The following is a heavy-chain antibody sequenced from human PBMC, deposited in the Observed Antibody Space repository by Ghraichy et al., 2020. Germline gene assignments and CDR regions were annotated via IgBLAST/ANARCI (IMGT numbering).Heavy chain of an antibody. J-gene: IGHJ4*02. CDR3: VANSDYDYRSGYDYYFDY. D-gene: IGHD3-3*01. V-gene: IGHV1-58*01. CDR1: GFTFTTSA. Sequence: SVKVSCKASGFTFTTSAVQWVRQTRGQRLEWIGWIVVGSGNTNYAQKFQERVTITRDMSTRTAYMELGSLRSEDTAVYYCVANSDYDYRSGYDYYFDYWGQGTLVTVSS. CDR2: IVVGSGNT.